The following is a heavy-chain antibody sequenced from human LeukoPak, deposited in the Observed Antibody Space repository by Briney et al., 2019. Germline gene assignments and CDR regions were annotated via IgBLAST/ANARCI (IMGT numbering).Heavy chain of an antibody. Sequence: SETLSLTCTVSGGPITYYYWSWIRQPPGKRLEWIGYIHYTENTNYNPSLKSRVTMSIDTSKNQFSLKLSSVTAADTAVYYCARGHIVVVPAATRENYYYGMDVWGQGTTVTVSS. J-gene: IGHJ6*02. CDR1: GGPITYYY. CDR2: IHYTENT. CDR3: ARGHIVVVPAATRENYYYGMDV. V-gene: IGHV4-59*12. D-gene: IGHD2-2*01.